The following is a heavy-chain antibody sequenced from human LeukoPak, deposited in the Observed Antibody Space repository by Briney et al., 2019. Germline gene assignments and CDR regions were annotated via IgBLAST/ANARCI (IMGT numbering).Heavy chain of an antibody. V-gene: IGHV4-4*02. D-gene: IGHD1-1*01. Sequence: PSETLSLTCAVSGASISSNWWNWVRQPPGKGLEWIGEIYHSGSTNYNPSLKSRVTISVDKSKNQFSLKLSSVTAADTAVYYCARGGTTGTYYFDYWGQGTLVTVSS. CDR3: ARGGTTGTYYFDY. CDR2: IYHSGST. J-gene: IGHJ4*02. CDR1: GASISSNW.